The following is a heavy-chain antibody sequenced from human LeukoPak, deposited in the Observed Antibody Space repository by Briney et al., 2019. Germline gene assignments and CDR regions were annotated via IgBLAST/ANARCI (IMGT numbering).Heavy chain of an antibody. CDR3: ARLSGYYLYWYFDL. D-gene: IGHD3-22*01. CDR1: GVSISTTNW. J-gene: IGHJ2*01. Sequence: SGTLSLTCAVSGVSISTTNWWSWVRQPPGKGLEWIGEIYHCGSTYYNPSLKSRLTISVDTSKNQFSLKLSSVTAADTAVYYCARLSGYYLYWYFDLWGRGTLVTVPS. V-gene: IGHV4-4*02. CDR2: IYHCGST.